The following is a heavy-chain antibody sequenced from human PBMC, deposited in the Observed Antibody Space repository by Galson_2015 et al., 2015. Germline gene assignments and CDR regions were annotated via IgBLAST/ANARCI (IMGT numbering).Heavy chain of an antibody. J-gene: IGHJ4*02. CDR1: GGSISSSSYY. CDR2: IYYSGST. V-gene: IGHV4-39*07. D-gene: IGHD4-23*01. CDR3: ARGQGKGGNSLRVLGY. Sequence: ETLSLTCTVSGGSISSSSYYWGWIRQPPGKGLEWIGSIYYSGSTYYNPSLKSRVTISVDTSKNQFSLKLSSVTAADTAVYYCARGQGKGGNSLRVLGYWGQGTLVTVSS.